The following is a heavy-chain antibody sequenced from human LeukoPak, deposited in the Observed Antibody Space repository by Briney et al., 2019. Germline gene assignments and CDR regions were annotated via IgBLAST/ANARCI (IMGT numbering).Heavy chain of an antibody. V-gene: IGHV3-66*01. CDR2: IYSGDNT. CDR3: ARGKGSSSPYYFDC. D-gene: IGHD6-6*01. CDR1: GFTVSSNY. Sequence: GSLRLSCAASGFTVSSNYMSWVRQAPGKGLEWVSIIYSGDNTYYADSVKGRFTISRDNSKNTLYLQMNSLRAEDTAVYYCARGKGSSSPYYFDCRGQGTLVTVSS. J-gene: IGHJ4*02.